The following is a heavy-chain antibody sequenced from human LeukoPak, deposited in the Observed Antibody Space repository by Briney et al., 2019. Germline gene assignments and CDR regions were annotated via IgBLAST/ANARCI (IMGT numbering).Heavy chain of an antibody. J-gene: IGHJ4*02. CDR2: FNPEDGEK. CDR3: ATDPVGYCSSDSCYSVDY. V-gene: IGHV1-24*01. CDR1: GYTFTSYA. D-gene: IGHD2-15*01. Sequence: ASVKVSCKASGYTFTSYAMNWVRQAPGKGLEWMGGFNPEDGEKIYVQKFQGRVTMTEDTSIDTAYMELSSLRSEDTAMYYCATDPVGYCSSDSCYSVDYWGQGTLVTVSS.